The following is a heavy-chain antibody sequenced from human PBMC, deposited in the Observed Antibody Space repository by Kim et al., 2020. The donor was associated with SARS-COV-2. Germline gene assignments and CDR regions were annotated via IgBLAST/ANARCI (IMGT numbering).Heavy chain of an antibody. CDR3: TSSSTSSSDV. CDR1: GFTFSGSA. CDR2: IRSKANSYAT. Sequence: GGSLRLSCAASGFTFSGSAMHWVRQASGKGLEWVGRIRSKANSYATAYAASVKGRFTISRDDSKNTAYLQMNSLKTEDTAVYYCTSSSTSSSDVWGQGTTVTVSS. J-gene: IGHJ6*02. D-gene: IGHD2-2*01. V-gene: IGHV3-73*01.